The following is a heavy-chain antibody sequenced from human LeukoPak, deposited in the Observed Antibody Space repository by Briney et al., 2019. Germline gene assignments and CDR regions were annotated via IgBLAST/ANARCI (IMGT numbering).Heavy chain of an antibody. CDR2: ISSSSSYI. CDR1: GFTFSSYA. D-gene: IGHD3-3*01. J-gene: IGHJ4*02. Sequence: GGSLRLSCAASGFTFSSYAMSWVRQAPGKGLEWVSSISSSSSYIYYADSVKGRFTISRDNAKNSLYLQMNSLRAEDTAVYYCAREDTGYYDFWSGYPQQPFDYWGQGTLVTVSS. CDR3: AREDTGYYDFWSGYPQQPFDY. V-gene: IGHV3-21*01.